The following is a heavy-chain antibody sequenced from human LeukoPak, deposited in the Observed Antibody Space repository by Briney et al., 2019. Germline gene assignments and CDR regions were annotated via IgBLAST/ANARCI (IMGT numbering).Heavy chain of an antibody. CDR2: IYSGGST. V-gene: IGHV3-53*01. D-gene: IGHD2-15*01. J-gene: IGHJ6*02. CDR1: GFTVSSYY. CDR3: ARDGCCSGGSCYRPYGLDV. Sequence: GGSLRLSCAASGFTVSSYYMSWVRQAPGKGLEWVSVIYSGGSTYYTDSVKGRFTISRDNSKNTLYLQMNGLRAEDTAVYYCARDGCCSGGSCYRPYGLDVWGQGTTVAVSS.